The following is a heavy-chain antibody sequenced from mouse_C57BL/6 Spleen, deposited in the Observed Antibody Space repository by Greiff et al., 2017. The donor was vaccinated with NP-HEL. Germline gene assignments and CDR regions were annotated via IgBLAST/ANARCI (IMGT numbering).Heavy chain of an antibody. D-gene: IGHD2-4*01. J-gene: IGHJ4*01. CDR1: GYTFTSYW. Sequence: QVQLQQPGAELVRPGSSVKLSCKASGYTFTSYWMDWVKQRPGQGLEWIGNIYPSDSETHYNQKFKDKATLTVDKSSSTAYMQLSSLTSEDSAVYYCARRLYDYYPLYAMDYWGQGTSVTVSS. CDR3: ARRLYDYYPLYAMDY. V-gene: IGHV1-61*01. CDR2: IYPSDSET.